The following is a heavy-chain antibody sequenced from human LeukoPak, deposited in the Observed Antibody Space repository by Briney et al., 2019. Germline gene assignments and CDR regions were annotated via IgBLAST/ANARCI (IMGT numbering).Heavy chain of an antibody. J-gene: IGHJ3*02. Sequence: GRSLRLSCAASGFTFDDYAMHWVRQAPGKGLEWVSVISWNSGSIGYADSVKGRFTISRDNAKNSLYLQMNSLRAEDTAVYYCARDRRDIVVVPAANDAFDIWGQGTMVTVSS. CDR1: GFTFDDYA. CDR2: ISWNSGSI. V-gene: IGHV3-9*01. CDR3: ARDRRDIVVVPAANDAFDI. D-gene: IGHD2-2*01.